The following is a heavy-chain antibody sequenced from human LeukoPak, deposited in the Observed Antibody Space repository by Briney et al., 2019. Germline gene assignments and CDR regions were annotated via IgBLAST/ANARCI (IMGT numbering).Heavy chain of an antibody. CDR3: ARVVGPSSWTFDY. CDR2: ITSSSYI. CDR1: GFTFSSYG. V-gene: IGHV3-21*01. J-gene: IGHJ4*02. Sequence: PGGSLRLSCAASGFTFSSYGMHWVRQAPGQGLEWVSSITSSSYIYYADSVKGRFTISRDNAKNSLYLQVNSLRAEDTAAYYCARVVGPSSWTFDYWGQGTLVTVSS. D-gene: IGHD6-13*01.